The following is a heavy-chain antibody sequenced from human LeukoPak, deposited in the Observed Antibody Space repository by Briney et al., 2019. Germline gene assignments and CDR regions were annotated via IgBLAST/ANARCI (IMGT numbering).Heavy chain of an antibody. CDR1: GFTFSNYA. CDR2: ISGSASNT. J-gene: IGHJ4*02. Sequence: PGGSLRLSCAASGFTFSNYAINWVRQAPGKGLEWVSAISGSASNTYVADSVRGRFTISRDNSKNTLYLQMNSLRAEDTAVYYCAKVLKATGEIYQFDYWGQGTLVTVSS. V-gene: IGHV3-23*01. CDR3: AKVLKATGEIYQFDY. D-gene: IGHD7-27*01.